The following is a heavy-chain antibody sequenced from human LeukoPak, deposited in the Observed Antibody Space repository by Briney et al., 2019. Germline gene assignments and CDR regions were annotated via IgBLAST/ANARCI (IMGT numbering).Heavy chain of an antibody. CDR3: ARAIAAAGTGASNWFDP. CDR1: GFPFNIYG. CDR2: IKQDGSEK. D-gene: IGHD6-13*01. J-gene: IGHJ5*02. Sequence: GGSLRLSCAASGFPFNIYGMSWVRQAPGKGLEWVANIKQDGSEKYYVDSVKGRFTISRDNAKNSLYLQMNSLRAEDTAVYYCARAIAAAGTGASNWFDPWGQGTLVTVSS. V-gene: IGHV3-7*01.